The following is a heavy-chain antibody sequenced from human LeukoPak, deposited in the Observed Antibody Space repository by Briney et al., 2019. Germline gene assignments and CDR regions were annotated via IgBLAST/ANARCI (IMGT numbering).Heavy chain of an antibody. CDR2: GSYSGST. Sequence: PSETLSLTCTVSGGSISSYYWNWIRQPPGRGLEWIGYGSYSGSTDYNPSLKSRVTISVDTSKNQFSLKLSSVTAADTAVYYCARDYGSYSFDYWGQGTLVTVSS. J-gene: IGHJ4*02. CDR1: GGSISSYY. V-gene: IGHV4-59*01. D-gene: IGHD1-26*01. CDR3: ARDYGSYSFDY.